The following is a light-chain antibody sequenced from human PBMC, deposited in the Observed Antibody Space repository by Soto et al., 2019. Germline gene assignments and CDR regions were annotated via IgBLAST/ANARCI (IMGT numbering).Light chain of an antibody. V-gene: IGLV2-14*02. Sequence: QSVLTQPASVSGSPGQSITISCTGTSSDVGSYNLVSWYQQHPGKAPKLMIYEGSKRPSGVSNRFSGSKSGNTASLTISGLKAEEEADYYCCSYTSSSTYVFGTGTKVTVL. CDR2: EGS. CDR1: SSDVGSYNL. J-gene: IGLJ1*01. CDR3: CSYTSSSTYV.